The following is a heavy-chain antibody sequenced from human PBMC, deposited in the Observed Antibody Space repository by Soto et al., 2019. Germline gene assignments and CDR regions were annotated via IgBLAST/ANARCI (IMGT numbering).Heavy chain of an antibody. CDR2: ISYDGSNK. CDR1: GFTFSSYG. D-gene: IGHD6-19*01. J-gene: IGHJ4*02. V-gene: IGHV3-30*18. Sequence: QVQLVESGGGVVQPGRSLRLSCAASGFTFSSYGMHWVRQAPGQGLEWVAVISYDGSNKYYADSVKGRFTISRDNSKNTLYLQMNSMRAEDTAVYYCAKEGGYRSGWYGGYFDYWGQGTLGTVSS. CDR3: AKEGGYRSGWYGGYFDY.